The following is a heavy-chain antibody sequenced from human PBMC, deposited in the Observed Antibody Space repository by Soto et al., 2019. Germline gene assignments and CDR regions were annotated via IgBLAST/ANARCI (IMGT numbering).Heavy chain of an antibody. CDR1: GGTFSSYA. V-gene: IGHV1-69*06. J-gene: IGHJ6*02. CDR3: ARDQGDPRTGYYYYYGMDV. CDR2: IIPIFGTA. D-gene: IGHD1-1*01. Sequence: GASVKVSCKASGGTFSSYAISWVRQAPGQGLEWMGGIIPIFGTANYAQKFQGRVTITADKSTSTAYMELSSLRSEDTAVYYCARDQGDPRTGYYYYYGMDVWGQGTTVTVSS.